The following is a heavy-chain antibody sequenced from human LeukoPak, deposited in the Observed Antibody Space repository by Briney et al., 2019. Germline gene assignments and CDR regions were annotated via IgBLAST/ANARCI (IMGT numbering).Heavy chain of an antibody. D-gene: IGHD3-22*01. CDR1: GYTFTSYG. CDR3: ARDPDDSSGYTRDY. Sequence: GASVKVSCKASGYTFTSYGISWVRQAPGQGLEWMGWISAYNGNTNYAQKLQGRITMTTDTSTSTAYMELRSLRSDDTAVYYCARDPDDSSGYTRDYWGQGTLVTVSS. J-gene: IGHJ4*02. CDR2: ISAYNGNT. V-gene: IGHV1-18*01.